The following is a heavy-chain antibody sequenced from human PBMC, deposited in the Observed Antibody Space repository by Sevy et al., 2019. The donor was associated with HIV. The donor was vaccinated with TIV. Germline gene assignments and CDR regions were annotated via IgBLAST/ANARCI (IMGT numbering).Heavy chain of an antibody. Sequence: GGSLILSCAASGFTCSSYAMSWVRQAPGKGLEWVSAISGSGGSTYYANSVKGRFTISRDNSKNTLYLQMNSLRAEETAEYYCSKKRKSGVGATDEYFQHWGQGTLVTVSS. CDR2: ISGSGGST. CDR3: SKKRKSGVGATDEYFQH. D-gene: IGHD1-26*01. J-gene: IGHJ1*01. CDR1: GFTCSSYA. V-gene: IGHV3-23*01.